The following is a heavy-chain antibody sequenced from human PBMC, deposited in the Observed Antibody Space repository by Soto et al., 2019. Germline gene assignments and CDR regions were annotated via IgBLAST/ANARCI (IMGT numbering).Heavy chain of an antibody. V-gene: IGHV3-23*01. Sequence: EVQLLESGGGLVQPGGSLRLSCAASGFTFSSYAMSWVRQAPGKGLEWVSAISGSGGSTYYADSVKGRFTISRDNSKNTLYLQMNSLRAEDTAVYYCAKDFDAAIDYYYYGMDVWGQGTTVTVSS. D-gene: IGHD2-2*01. J-gene: IGHJ6*02. CDR2: ISGSGGST. CDR1: GFTFSSYA. CDR3: AKDFDAAIDYYYYGMDV.